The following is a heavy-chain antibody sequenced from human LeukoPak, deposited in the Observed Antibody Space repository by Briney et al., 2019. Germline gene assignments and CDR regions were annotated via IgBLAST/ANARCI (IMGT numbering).Heavy chain of an antibody. CDR2: ISYDGSNK. V-gene: IGHV3-30-3*01. CDR1: GFTFSSYA. Sequence: PGGSLRLSCAASGFTFSSYAMHWVRQAPGKGLEWVAVISYDGSNKYYADSVKGRFTISRDNSKNTLYLQMNSLRAEDTAVYYCAREIAAAYYGMDVWGQGTTVTVSS. D-gene: IGHD6-13*01. CDR3: AREIAAAYYGMDV. J-gene: IGHJ6*02.